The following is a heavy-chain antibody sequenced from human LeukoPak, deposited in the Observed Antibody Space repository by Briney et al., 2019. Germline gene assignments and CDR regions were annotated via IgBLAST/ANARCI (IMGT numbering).Heavy chain of an antibody. Sequence: GGSLRLSCAASGFTFSSYAMSWVRQAPGKGLEWVSAISGSGGSTYYADSVKGRFTISRDNSKNTLYLQMNSLRAEDTAVYYCAKDYIFTAVDIAAPGKPSDYWGQGTLVTVSS. D-gene: IGHD6-13*01. CDR1: GFTFSSYA. CDR3: AKDYIFTAVDIAAPGKPSDY. CDR2: ISGSGGST. V-gene: IGHV3-23*01. J-gene: IGHJ4*02.